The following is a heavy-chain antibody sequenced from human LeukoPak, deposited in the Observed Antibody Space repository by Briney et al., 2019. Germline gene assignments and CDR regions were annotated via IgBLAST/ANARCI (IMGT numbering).Heavy chain of an antibody. CDR2: IYYSGST. Sequence: SETLSLTCTVSGGSISNSNSFWAWIRQPPGKGLEGIGYIYYSGSTYYNPSLKSRVTISVDTSKNQFSLKLSSVTAADTAVYYCARGSVSGVFWFDPWGQGTLVTVSS. V-gene: IGHV4-30-4*08. D-gene: IGHD3-10*01. CDR1: GGSISNSNSF. J-gene: IGHJ5*02. CDR3: ARGSVSGVFWFDP.